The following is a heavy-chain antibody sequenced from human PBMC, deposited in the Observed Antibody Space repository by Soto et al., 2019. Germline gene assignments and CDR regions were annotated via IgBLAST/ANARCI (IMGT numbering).Heavy chain of an antibody. J-gene: IGHJ4*02. V-gene: IGHV3-23*01. CDR2: ISDTGDST. D-gene: IGHD5-12*01. Sequence: GGSLRLSCAASGFTLSTYAMSWVRQAPGKGLNWVSGISDTGDSTYYEGSVKGRFTISRDNSKNTLYLQMDSLRAEDTALYYCAQEDGYNYPFYWGQGTLVTVSS. CDR1: GFTLSTYA. CDR3: AQEDGYNYPFY.